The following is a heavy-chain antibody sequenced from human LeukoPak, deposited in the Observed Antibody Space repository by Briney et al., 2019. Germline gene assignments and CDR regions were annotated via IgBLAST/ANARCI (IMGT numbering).Heavy chain of an antibody. D-gene: IGHD2-2*02. J-gene: IGHJ6*02. Sequence: PGRSLRLSCAASGFTFSSYAMHWVRQAPGKGLEWVAVIWYDGSNKYYADSVKGRFTISRDNSKNTLYLQMNSLRAEDTAVYYCAREVPAAIPYYYYGMDVWGQGTTVTVSS. CDR2: IWYDGSNK. CDR3: AREVPAAIPYYYYGMDV. CDR1: GFTFSSYA. V-gene: IGHV3-33*08.